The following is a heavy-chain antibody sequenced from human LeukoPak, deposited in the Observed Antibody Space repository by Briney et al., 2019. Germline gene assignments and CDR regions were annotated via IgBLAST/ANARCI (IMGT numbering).Heavy chain of an antibody. CDR1: GFTFSSYA. CDR3: ARDQASFYFGSGSYCFDY. D-gene: IGHD3-10*01. V-gene: IGHV3-23*01. Sequence: GGSPRLSCAASGFTFSSYALSWVRQAPGKGLEWVSAISGTGGSTNYADSVKGRFTMSRDNSKNTLYLQMNSLRGEDTAVYYCARDQASFYFGSGSYCFDYWGPGTLVTVSS. J-gene: IGHJ4*02. CDR2: ISGTGGST.